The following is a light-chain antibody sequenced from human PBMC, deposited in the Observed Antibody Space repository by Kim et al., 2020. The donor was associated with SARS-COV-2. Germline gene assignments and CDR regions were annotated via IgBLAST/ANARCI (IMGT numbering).Light chain of an antibody. J-gene: IGKJ2*04. V-gene: IGKV1-8*01. CDR2: AVS. CDR3: QQYYSYPCS. CDR1: HDVSTY. Sequence: SASTGDRVNITCRACHDVSTYLAWYQHKPGKAPNLLMYAVSTLHSGVPSRFRGSGSGTDFTLTISCLQSEDFATYYCQQYYSYPCSFGQGTKLEI.